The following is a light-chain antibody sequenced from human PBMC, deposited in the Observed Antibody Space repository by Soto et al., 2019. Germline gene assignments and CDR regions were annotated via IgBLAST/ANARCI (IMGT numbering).Light chain of an antibody. Sequence: DLQMTQSPSSLSASVGDRVTITCRASQGISNFLAWYQQKPGKVPKLLISAASTLQSGVPSRFSGSGSGTDFTLTISSLQPEDVATYYCQKYYSAPSLTFGGGTKVEIK. CDR3: QKYYSAPSLT. J-gene: IGKJ4*01. V-gene: IGKV1-27*01. CDR2: AAS. CDR1: QGISNF.